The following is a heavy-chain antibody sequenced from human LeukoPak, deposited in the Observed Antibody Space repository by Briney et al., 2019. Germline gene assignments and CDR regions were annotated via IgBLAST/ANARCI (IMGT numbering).Heavy chain of an antibody. J-gene: IGHJ4*02. CDR1: VRSLRSRSYY. V-gene: IGHV4-39*01. Sequence: SDTVSLPCTVSVRSLRSRSYYWGWVRQPPGKGLEWVGRIYYSGSTYYNPSLKSRHTISVDPSQTLFSLKLSSVTAADTAVYYCAGHLRGGQWLVPTLFDYWGQGTLVTVSS. D-gene: IGHD6-19*01. CDR3: AGHLRGGQWLVPTLFDY. CDR2: IYYSGST.